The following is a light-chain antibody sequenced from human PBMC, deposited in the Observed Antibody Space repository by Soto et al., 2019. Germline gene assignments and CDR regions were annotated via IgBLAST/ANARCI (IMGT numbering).Light chain of an antibody. CDR1: QTISSW. CDR2: KAS. J-gene: IGKJ1*01. CDR3: QQYNSYPWT. Sequence: DIQMTQSPSPLSGSVGDRVTITCLASQTISSWLAWYQQKPGKAPKLLIYKASTLKSGVPSRFSGSGSGTECTLTISSLQPDDVATYYCQQYNSYPWTFCQGTKVDIK. V-gene: IGKV1-5*03.